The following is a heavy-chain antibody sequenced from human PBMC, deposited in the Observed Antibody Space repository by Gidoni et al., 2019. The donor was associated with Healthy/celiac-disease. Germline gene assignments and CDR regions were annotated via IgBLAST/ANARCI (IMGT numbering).Heavy chain of an antibody. Sequence: QVQLQESGPGLVTPSQTLSLTGTVSGVSISSGSYYWSWIRQPAGKGLEWIRRIYTSGSTTYNPSLKSRVTISVDTSKNQFSLKLSSVTAADTAVYYCAGSYSSSSYGMDVWGQGTTVTVSS. CDR3: AGSYSSSSYGMDV. D-gene: IGHD6-6*01. CDR1: GVSISSGSYY. CDR2: IYTSGST. V-gene: IGHV4-61*02. J-gene: IGHJ6*02.